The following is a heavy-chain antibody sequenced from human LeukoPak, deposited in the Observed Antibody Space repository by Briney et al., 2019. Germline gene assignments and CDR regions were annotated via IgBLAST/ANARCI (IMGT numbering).Heavy chain of an antibody. D-gene: IGHD3-16*02. Sequence: SETLSLTCAVYGGSFSGCYWSWIRQPPGKGLEWIGEINHSGSTNYNPSLKSRVTISVDTSKNQFSLRLSSVTAADTAVYYCARHTPYYDYVWGSYRYYKQPTKATHFDYWGQGTLVTVSS. CDR1: GGSFSGCY. J-gene: IGHJ4*02. V-gene: IGHV4-34*01. CDR2: INHSGST. CDR3: ARHTPYYDYVWGSYRYYKQPTKATHFDY.